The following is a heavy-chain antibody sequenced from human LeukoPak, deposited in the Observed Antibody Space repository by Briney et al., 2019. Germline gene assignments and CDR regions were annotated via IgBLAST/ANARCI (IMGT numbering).Heavy chain of an antibody. V-gene: IGHV4-59*01. D-gene: IGHD2-21*02. CDR1: GGFISSYY. J-gene: IGHJ3*02. Sequence: SETLSLTCTVSGGFISSYYWSWIRQPPGKGLEWIGYIYHSGSTNYNPSLKSRVTISVDTSKNQFSLKLSSVTAADTAMYYCAKDLATVVTDTRAFDIWGQGTMVTVSS. CDR2: IYHSGST. CDR3: AKDLATVVTDTRAFDI.